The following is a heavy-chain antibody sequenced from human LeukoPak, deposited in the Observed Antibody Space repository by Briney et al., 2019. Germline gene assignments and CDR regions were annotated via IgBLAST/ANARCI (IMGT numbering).Heavy chain of an antibody. CDR2: IKRDVSEK. J-gene: IGHJ4*02. D-gene: IGHD3-22*01. Sequence: GGSLRLSCAASGFIFSSYWMSWGRQAPGKVVEWVANIKRDVSEKYYVEFVKGRFTISRDKAKKSLYLQTNSLRTEDTAVYYCARASYYSDSSGYFDYWGQGTLVTVSS. V-gene: IGHV3-7*04. CDR1: GFIFSSYW. CDR3: ARASYYSDSSGYFDY.